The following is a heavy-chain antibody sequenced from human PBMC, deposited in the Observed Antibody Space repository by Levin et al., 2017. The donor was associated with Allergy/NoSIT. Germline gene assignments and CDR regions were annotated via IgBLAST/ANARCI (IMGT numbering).Heavy chain of an antibody. CDR3: ARTLDYYGSGVFGFDV. CDR2: MYHDGRT. Sequence: SETLSLTCSVTGYSINSGYYWGWIRQPPGKGLEWIGSMYHDGRTYYNVSLKSRVTISVDTSKNQFSLKLNSVTAADTAVYYCARTLDYYGSGVFGFDVWGQGTMVTVSS. CDR1: GYSINSGYY. V-gene: IGHV4-38-2*02. J-gene: IGHJ3*01. D-gene: IGHD3-10*01.